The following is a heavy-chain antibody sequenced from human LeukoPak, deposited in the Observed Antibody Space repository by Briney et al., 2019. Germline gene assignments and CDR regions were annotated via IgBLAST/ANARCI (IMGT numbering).Heavy chain of an antibody. D-gene: IGHD3-22*01. CDR1: GFTFSSYA. V-gene: IGHV3-23*01. CDR3: AKDLVYYDSSGYYSPFDY. J-gene: IGHJ4*02. Sequence: GGSLRLSCAASGFTFSSYAMSWVRQAPGKGLEWVSAISGSGGSTYYADSVKGRFTISRDNSKNTLYLQMNSLRAEDTAVYYCAKDLVYYDSSGYYSPFDYWGQGTLVTVSS. CDR2: ISGSGGST.